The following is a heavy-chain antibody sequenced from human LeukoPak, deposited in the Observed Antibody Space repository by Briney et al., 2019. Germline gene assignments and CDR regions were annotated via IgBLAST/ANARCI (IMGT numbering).Heavy chain of an antibody. V-gene: IGHV3-30*02. CDR3: AKATNYYYMDV. Sequence: PGGSLRLSCAASGFTFRSYGMHWVRQATGTGLEWVAFIRYDETDKYYADSVKGRFTISRDNSKNTLYLQMSSLRAEDTAVYYCAKATNYYYMDVCGAGNTVTVSS. CDR2: IRYDETDK. CDR1: GFTFRSYG. J-gene: IGHJ6*03.